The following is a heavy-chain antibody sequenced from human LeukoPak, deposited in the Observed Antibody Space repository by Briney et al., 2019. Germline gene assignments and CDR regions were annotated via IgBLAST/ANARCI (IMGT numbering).Heavy chain of an antibody. D-gene: IGHD5-18*01. Sequence: QPGGSLRLSCAASGFTFSNYAMSWARQAPGKGLERVSAISGSGGSTYYADSVKGRFTISRDNSKNTLYLQMNSLRAEDTAVYYCTKGTIWLPFDYWGQGTLVTVSS. V-gene: IGHV3-23*01. CDR2: ISGSGGST. J-gene: IGHJ4*02. CDR1: GFTFSNYA. CDR3: TKGTIWLPFDY.